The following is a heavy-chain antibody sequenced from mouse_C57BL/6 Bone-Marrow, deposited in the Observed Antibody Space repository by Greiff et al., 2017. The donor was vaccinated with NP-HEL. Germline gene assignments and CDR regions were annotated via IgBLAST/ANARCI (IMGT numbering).Heavy chain of an antibody. D-gene: IGHD3-2*02. J-gene: IGHJ3*01. V-gene: IGHV1-50*01. CDR2: IDPSDSYT. CDR3: ARETAHAFAY. Sequence: QVQLQQPGAELVKPGASVKLSCKASGYTFTSYWMQWVKQRPGQGLEWIGEIDPSDSYTNYNQKFKGKATLTVDTSSSTAYMQLSSLTSEDSAVYYCARETAHAFAYWGQVTLVTVAA. CDR1: GYTFTSYW.